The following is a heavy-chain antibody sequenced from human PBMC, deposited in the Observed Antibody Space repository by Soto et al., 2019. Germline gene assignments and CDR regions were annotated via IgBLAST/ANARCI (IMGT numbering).Heavy chain of an antibody. Sequence: QVQLVESGGGVVQPGRSLRLSCAASGFTFSSYGMHWVRQAPGKGLEWVAVISYDGSNKYYADSVKGRFTISRDNSKNTLYLQMNSLRPEDTAVYYCEKGITSDHESSNWKGDPYYLDYWGQGTLVTVSS. CDR3: EKGITSDHESSNWKGDPYYLDY. V-gene: IGHV3-30*18. CDR2: ISYDGSNK. CDR1: GFTFSSYG. J-gene: IGHJ4*02. D-gene: IGHD6-13*01.